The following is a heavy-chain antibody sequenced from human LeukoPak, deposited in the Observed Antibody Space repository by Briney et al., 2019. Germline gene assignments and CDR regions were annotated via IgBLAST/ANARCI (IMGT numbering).Heavy chain of an antibody. J-gene: IGHJ4*02. D-gene: IGHD3-9*01. CDR1: GGSMNSYY. Sequence: ASATLSLTCSVSGGSMNSYYWSWIRQSPGKGLEWIGYIYYSGSTNYNPSLKSRVTISVDTSKNQFSLKLSSVTAADTAVYYCARHVWLQPFDYWGQGTLVTVSS. CDR3: ARHVWLQPFDY. CDR2: IYYSGST. V-gene: IGHV4-59*08.